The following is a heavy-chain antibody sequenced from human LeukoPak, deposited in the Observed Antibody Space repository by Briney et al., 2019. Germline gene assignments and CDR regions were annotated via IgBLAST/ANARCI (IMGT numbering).Heavy chain of an antibody. D-gene: IGHD6-19*01. V-gene: IGHV3-53*01. CDR1: GFTVSSNY. CDR2: IYTGGDT. J-gene: IGHJ4*02. Sequence: QAGGSLRLSCAASGFTVSSNYMSWVRQAPGKGLEWVSVIYTGGDTYYADSVKGRFIIPRDTFKNTLYLQMDSLRAEDTAAYYCTRGTSTVSAGYSWGQGTLVTVSS. CDR3: TRGTSTVSAGYS.